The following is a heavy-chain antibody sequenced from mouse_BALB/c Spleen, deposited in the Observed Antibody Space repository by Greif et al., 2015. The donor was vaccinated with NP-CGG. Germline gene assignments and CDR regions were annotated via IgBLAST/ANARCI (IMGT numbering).Heavy chain of an antibody. CDR2: IYPGSGNT. D-gene: IGHD4-1*01. J-gene: IGHJ4*01. CDR3: ARRTGTEAMDY. CDR1: GYTFTDYY. V-gene: IGHV1-84*02. Sequence: QVQLQQSGPELVKPGASVKISCKASGYTFTDYYINWVKQKPGQGLERIGWIYPGSGNTKYNEKFKGKATLTVDTSSSTACMQLSSLTSEDTAVYFCARRTGTEAMDYWGQGTSVTVSS.